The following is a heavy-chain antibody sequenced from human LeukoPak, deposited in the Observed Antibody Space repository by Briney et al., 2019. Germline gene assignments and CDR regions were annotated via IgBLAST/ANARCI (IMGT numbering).Heavy chain of an antibody. Sequence: GESLKISCRDSGNNFTTHWIAWVRQKPGKSLECIGIIYPGDSDTRYSPSFQGQVTISVDKSISTAYLQWSSLKASDTAMYYCARLATVFVLESWFGPWGQGTLVTVSS. CDR2: IYPGDSDT. CDR1: GNNFTTHW. V-gene: IGHV5-51*01. J-gene: IGHJ5*02. CDR3: ARLATVFVLESWFGP. D-gene: IGHD3-10*02.